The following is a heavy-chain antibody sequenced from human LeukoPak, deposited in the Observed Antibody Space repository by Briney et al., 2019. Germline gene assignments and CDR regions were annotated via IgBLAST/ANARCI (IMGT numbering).Heavy chain of an antibody. Sequence: GGSLRLSCAASGFTFSNYYMSWIRQAPGKGLEWVSYINTIVTTIYYADSLKRRFTISSDNAKHSLSLQMDSMTAEDTAVYYCARGDFGRYAFDFWGQGTMVTVSS. V-gene: IGHV3-11*01. CDR1: GFTFSNYY. D-gene: IGHD2/OR15-2a*01. J-gene: IGHJ3*01. CDR2: INTIVTTI. CDR3: ARGDFGRYAFDF.